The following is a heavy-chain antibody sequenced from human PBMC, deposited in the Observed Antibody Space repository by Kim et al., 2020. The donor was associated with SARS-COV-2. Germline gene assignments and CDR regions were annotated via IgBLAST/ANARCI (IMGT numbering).Heavy chain of an antibody. J-gene: IGHJ5*02. V-gene: IGHV4-39*01. CDR2: ISYTEST. D-gene: IGHD3-16*01. CDR3: ARHGARNNFFDP. CDR1: GGSISGSSFY. Sequence: SETLSLTCTVSGGSISGSSFYWGWIRQPPGKGLEWIGSISYTESTYYNPSLKSRVTIFVDTSNNQFSLRLSSVFAADTGVYYCARHGARNNFFDPWGQGTLVTVSS.